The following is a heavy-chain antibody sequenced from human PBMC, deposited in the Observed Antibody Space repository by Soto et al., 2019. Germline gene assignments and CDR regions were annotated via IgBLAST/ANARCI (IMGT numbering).Heavy chain of an antibody. J-gene: IGHJ6*02. CDR3: ARQGGYYYYGMDV. V-gene: IGHV5-10-1*01. CDR1: GYSFNTFW. CDR2: IDPGDSNT. Sequence: GESLKISCKTSGYSFNTFWISWVRQVPGKGLEWMGRIDPGDSNTNYSPSFQGHVTLSVNKSIGTAYLQWSSLKASDTAIYYCARQGGYYYYGMDVWGQGTAVTVSS. D-gene: IGHD2-15*01.